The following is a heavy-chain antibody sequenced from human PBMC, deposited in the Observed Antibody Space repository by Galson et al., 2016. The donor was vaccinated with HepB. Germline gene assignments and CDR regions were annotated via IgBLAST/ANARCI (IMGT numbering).Heavy chain of an antibody. CDR1: GGSISSGSYY. V-gene: IGHV4-61*02. CDR3: AREVVVVAAPWAFGI. Sequence: TLSLTCTVSGGSISSGSYYWSWIRQPAGKGLEWIGRIYTSGSTNYNPSLKSRVTISVDTSKNQFSLKLSSVTAADTAVYYCAREVVVVAAPWAFGIWGQGTMVTVSS. CDR2: IYTSGST. J-gene: IGHJ3*02. D-gene: IGHD2-15*01.